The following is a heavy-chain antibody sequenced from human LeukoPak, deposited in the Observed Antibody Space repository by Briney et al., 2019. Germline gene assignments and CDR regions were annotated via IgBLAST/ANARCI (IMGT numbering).Heavy chain of an antibody. J-gene: IGHJ4*02. CDR2: IYYSGST. Sequence: PSETLSLTCTVCGDSIGSSSYYWGWIRQPPGKGLEWIGNIYYSGSTYYKPSLKSRVTISVDTSKNQFSLKLSSVTAADTAVYYCARTAVGALDYWGQGTLVTVSS. D-gene: IGHD1-26*01. CDR3: ARTAVGALDY. CDR1: GDSIGSSSYY. V-gene: IGHV4-39*01.